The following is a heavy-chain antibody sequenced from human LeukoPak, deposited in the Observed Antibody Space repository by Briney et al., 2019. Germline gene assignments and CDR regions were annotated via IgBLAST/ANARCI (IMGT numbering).Heavy chain of an antibody. CDR2: INPNSGGT. Sequence: ASVKVSCKASGYTFTGYYMHWVRQAPGQGLEWMGWINPNSGGTNYAQKFQGRVTMTRDTSISTAYMELGRLRSDDTAVYYCAREGGRSNRHFDYWGQGTLVTVSS. CDR3: AREGGRSNRHFDY. CDR1: GYTFTGYY. V-gene: IGHV1-2*02. D-gene: IGHD3-16*01. J-gene: IGHJ4*02.